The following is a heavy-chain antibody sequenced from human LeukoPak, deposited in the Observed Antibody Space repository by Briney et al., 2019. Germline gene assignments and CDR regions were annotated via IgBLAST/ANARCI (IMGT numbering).Heavy chain of an antibody. V-gene: IGHV3-23*01. J-gene: IGHJ3*02. Sequence: PGGSLRLSCAASGFTFSSYAMSWVRQAPGKGLEWVSAISGSGGSTYYADSVKGRFTISRDNSKNTLYLQMNSLRAEDTAVYYCAKDSEVDYDFWSGPTTDAFDIWGQGTMVTVSS. CDR2: ISGSGGST. CDR3: AKDSEVDYDFWSGPTTDAFDI. D-gene: IGHD3-3*01. CDR1: GFTFSSYA.